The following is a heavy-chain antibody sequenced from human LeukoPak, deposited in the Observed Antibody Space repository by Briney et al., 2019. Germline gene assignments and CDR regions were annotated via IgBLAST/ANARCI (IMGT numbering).Heavy chain of an antibody. CDR1: GGSISSYY. V-gene: IGHV4-59*08. D-gene: IGHD4-23*01. CDR2: IYYSGST. CDR3: ARQAVVTPYNWFDP. J-gene: IGHJ5*02. Sequence: SETLSLTCTVSGGSISSYYWSWIRQPPGKGLEWIGYIYYSGSTNYNPSLKSRVTISVDTSKNQFSDTSKNQFSLKLSSVSAADTAVYYCARQAVVTPYNWFDPWGQGTLVIVSS.